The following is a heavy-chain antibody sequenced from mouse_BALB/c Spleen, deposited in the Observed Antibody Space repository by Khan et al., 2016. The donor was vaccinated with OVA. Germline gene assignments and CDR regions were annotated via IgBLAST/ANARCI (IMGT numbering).Heavy chain of an antibody. J-gene: IGHJ3*01. V-gene: IGHV9-3-1*01. CDR1: GYTFTNYG. Sequence: QIQLVQSGPELKKPGETVKISCMASGYTFTNYGMDWVKQAPGKGLKWMGWINTYTGEPTYADDFKGRFTFSLDTSASTSFLQINNLKNEDTGTYFCERKEYYRAFAYWGQGTLVTVSA. D-gene: IGHD2-14*01. CDR2: INTYTGEP. CDR3: ERKEYYRAFAY.